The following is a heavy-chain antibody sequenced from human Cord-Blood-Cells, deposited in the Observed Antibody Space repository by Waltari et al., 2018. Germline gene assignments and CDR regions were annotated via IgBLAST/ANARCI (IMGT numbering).Heavy chain of an antibody. Sequence: QVQLVQSGAEVKKPGASVKVSCKASGYTFTSYDINWVRQATGQGLEWMGWMNPNSGNTGYAQKFQGRVTMTRNTSISTAYMELSSLRSEDMAVYYCARVGFSSSTGYYYGMDVWGQGTTVTVSS. CDR2: MNPNSGNT. D-gene: IGHD2-2*01. CDR1: GYTFTSYD. CDR3: ARVGFSSSTGYYYGMDV. J-gene: IGHJ6*02. V-gene: IGHV1-8*01.